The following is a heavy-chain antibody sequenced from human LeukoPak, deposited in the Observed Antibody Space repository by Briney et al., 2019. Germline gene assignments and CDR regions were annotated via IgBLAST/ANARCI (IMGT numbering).Heavy chain of an antibody. Sequence: SETLSLTCAVYGGSFSGYYWSWIRQPPGKGLEWIGEINHSGSTNYNPSLKSRVTISVDTSKNQFSLKLSSVTAADTAVYYCARDGGLATIPGFFDYWGQGTLVTVSS. CDR3: ARDGGLATIPGFFDY. V-gene: IGHV4-34*01. J-gene: IGHJ4*02. CDR1: GGSFSGYY. D-gene: IGHD5-24*01. CDR2: INHSGST.